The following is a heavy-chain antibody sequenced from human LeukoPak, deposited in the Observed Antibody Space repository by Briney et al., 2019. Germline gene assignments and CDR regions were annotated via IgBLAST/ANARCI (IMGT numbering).Heavy chain of an antibody. J-gene: IGHJ4*02. D-gene: IGHD5-12*01. V-gene: IGHV3-74*01. CDR3: VRLGGDSEIDY. Sequence: GGSLRLSCAVSGFSFSSYYMHWVRQPPGKGLVWVSRINTAGSGTTYADSVKGRFTISRDNAKNTLYLQMDSLRAGDTAVYYCVRLGGDSEIDYWGQGTLVTVSS. CDR1: GFSFSSYY. CDR2: INTAGSGT.